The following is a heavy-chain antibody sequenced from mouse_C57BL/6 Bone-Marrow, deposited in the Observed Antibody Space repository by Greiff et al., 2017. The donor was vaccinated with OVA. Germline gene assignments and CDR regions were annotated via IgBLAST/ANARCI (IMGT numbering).Heavy chain of an antibody. CDR1: GYSITSGYD. Sequence: VQLKQSGPGMVKPSQSLSLTCTVTGYSITSGYDWHWIRHFPGNKLEWMGYISYSGSTNYNPSLKSRISITHDTSKNHFFLKLNSVTTEDTATYYCARGDLYYAMDYWGQGTSVTVSS. CDR2: ISYSGST. V-gene: IGHV3-1*01. CDR3: ARGDLYYAMDY. J-gene: IGHJ4*01.